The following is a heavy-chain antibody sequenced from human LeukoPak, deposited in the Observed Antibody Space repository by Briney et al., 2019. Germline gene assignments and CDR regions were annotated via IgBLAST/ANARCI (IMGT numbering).Heavy chain of an antibody. V-gene: IGHV1-2*02. CDR3: ARWLAVGASDY. CDR2: INPNSGGT. J-gene: IGHJ4*02. Sequence: ASVKVSCKASGYTFTGYYMHWVRQAPGQGLEWMGWINPNSGGTNYAQKFQGRGTMIRDTSISTAYMELSRLRSVDTAVYYCARWLAVGASDYWGQGTLVTVSS. CDR1: GYTFTGYY. D-gene: IGHD6-19*01.